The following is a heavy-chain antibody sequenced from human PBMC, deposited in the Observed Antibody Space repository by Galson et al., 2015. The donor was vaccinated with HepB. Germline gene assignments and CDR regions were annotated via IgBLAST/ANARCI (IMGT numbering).Heavy chain of an antibody. D-gene: IGHD1-7*01. J-gene: IGHJ4*02. CDR1: GGSISSSSYY. CDR2: IYYSGST. CDR3: ASLETGTNHYYFDY. V-gene: IGHV4-39*01. Sequence: ETLSLTCTVSGGSISSSSYYWGWIRQPPGKGLDWIGSIYYSGSTYYNPSLKSRVTISVDTSKNQFSLKLSSVTAADTAVYYCASLETGTNHYYFDYWGQGTLVTVSS.